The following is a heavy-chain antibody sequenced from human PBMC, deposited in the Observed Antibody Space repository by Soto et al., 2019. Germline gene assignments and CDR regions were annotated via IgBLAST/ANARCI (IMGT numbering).Heavy chain of an antibody. CDR2: ISDSGST. D-gene: IGHD2-2*01. CDR1: GFSFNNYA. CDR3: AKDVGGHYCTPTSCLYFFHS. Sequence: GGSLRLSCAASGFSFNNYAMNWVRQAPGQGLEWVSTISDSGSTYYADSVKGRFTISRDNSKNTLYLQMKSLRAEDTAVYFCAKDVGGHYCTPTSCLYFFHSWGRGTLVTVSS. J-gene: IGHJ4*02. V-gene: IGHV3-23*01.